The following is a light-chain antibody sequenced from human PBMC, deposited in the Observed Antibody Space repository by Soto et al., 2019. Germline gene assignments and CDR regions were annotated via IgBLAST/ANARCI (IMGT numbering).Light chain of an antibody. CDR2: GAS. CDR3: QQHDNWPRT. V-gene: IGKV3-15*01. CDR1: QSFSSN. Sequence: EIVLTQSPGTLSLSPGERATLSCRASQSFSSNLAWYQQKPGQAPRLLIYGASTRATGIPARFSGSGSGTEFTLTINSLQSEDFAVYYCQQHDNWPRTFGQGTKVDIK. J-gene: IGKJ1*01.